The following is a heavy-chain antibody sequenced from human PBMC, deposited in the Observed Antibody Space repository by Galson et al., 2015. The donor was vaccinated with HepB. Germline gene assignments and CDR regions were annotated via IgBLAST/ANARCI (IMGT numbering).Heavy chain of an antibody. D-gene: IGHD1-7*01. Sequence: SVKVSCKVSGYTLTELSMHWVRQAPGKGLEWMGGFDPEDGETIYAQKFQGRVTMTEDTSTDTAYMELSSLRSEDTAVYYCATVGLELHRYYYYYMDVWGKGTTVTVSS. CDR1: GYTLTELS. J-gene: IGHJ6*03. V-gene: IGHV1-24*01. CDR3: ATVGLELHRYYYYYMDV. CDR2: FDPEDGET.